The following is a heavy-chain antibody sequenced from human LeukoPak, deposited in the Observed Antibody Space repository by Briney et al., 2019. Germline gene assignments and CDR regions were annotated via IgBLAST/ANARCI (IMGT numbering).Heavy chain of an antibody. CDR3: ARLGIAAAGIYYYGMDV. CDR2: IGTTGDT. J-gene: IGHJ6*02. Sequence: GGSLRLSCEASGFTFSGYDMHWVRQATGKGLEWVSAIGTTGDTYYSDSVRGRFTISRDNAKNTLYLQMNSLRAEDTAVYYCARLGIAAAGIYYYGMDVWGQGTTVTVSS. CDR1: GFTFSGYD. D-gene: IGHD6-13*01. V-gene: IGHV3-13*01.